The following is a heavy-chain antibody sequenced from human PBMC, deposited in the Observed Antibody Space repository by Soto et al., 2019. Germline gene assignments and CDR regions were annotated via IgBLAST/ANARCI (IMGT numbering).Heavy chain of an antibody. V-gene: IGHV3-23*01. CDR1: GFTFNNYA. D-gene: IGHD3-10*01. CDR2: ISGNGIST. J-gene: IGHJ5*02. Sequence: GGSLRLSCAASGFTFNNYAMSWVRQAPGKGLEWVSAISGNGISTYYADSVRGRFTISRDNSENTLFLQMNRLRADDTAVYYCTRDAMFTVRGTDKWFDPGGQGTLVTVSS. CDR3: TRDAMFTVRGTDKWFDP.